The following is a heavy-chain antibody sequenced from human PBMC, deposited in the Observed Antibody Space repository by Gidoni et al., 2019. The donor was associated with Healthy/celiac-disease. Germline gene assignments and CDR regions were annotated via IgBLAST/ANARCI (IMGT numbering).Heavy chain of an antibody. Sequence: EVQLLESGGGLVQPGGSLRLSCAASGFTFSSYAMSWVRQAQGKGLEWVSAISGSGGSTYYADSVKGRFTISRDNSKNTLYLQMNSLRAEDTAVYYCAKLQLLRFLEWDPKNFDCWGQGTLVTVSS. CDR2: ISGSGGST. CDR1: GFTFSSYA. J-gene: IGHJ4*02. V-gene: IGHV3-23*01. CDR3: AKLQLLRFLEWDPKNFDC. D-gene: IGHD3-3*01.